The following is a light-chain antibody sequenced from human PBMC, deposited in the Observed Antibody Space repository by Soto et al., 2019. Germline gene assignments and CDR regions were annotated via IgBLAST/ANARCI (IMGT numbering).Light chain of an antibody. CDR3: SSYAGSNPVV. CDR1: SSDVGGYNY. CDR2: EVS. J-gene: IGLJ2*01. Sequence: QSALTQPPSASGSPGQSVTISCTGTSSDVGGYNYVSWYQQHPGKAPKLMIYEVSKRPSGVPDRFSGSKSGNTASLTVSGLQAEDEADDYCSSYAGSNPVVFGGGTQLTVL. V-gene: IGLV2-8*01.